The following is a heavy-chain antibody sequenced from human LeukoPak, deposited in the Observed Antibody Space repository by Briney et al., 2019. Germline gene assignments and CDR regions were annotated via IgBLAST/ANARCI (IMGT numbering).Heavy chain of an antibody. CDR2: IFYSGSP. V-gene: IGHV4-59*08. D-gene: IGHD1-26*01. CDR1: GGSISSYY. CDR3: ATQARIVGATGYFDY. Sequence: PSETLSLTCSVSGGSISSYYWSWIRQPPGKGLEWIGYIFYSGSPNYNTSLKGRVTISLDTSKNQFSLKLSSATAADTAVYYCATQARIVGATGYFDYWGQGTLVTVSS. J-gene: IGHJ4*02.